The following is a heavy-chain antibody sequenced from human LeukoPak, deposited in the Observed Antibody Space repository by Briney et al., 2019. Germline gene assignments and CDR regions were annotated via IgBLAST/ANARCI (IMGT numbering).Heavy chain of an antibody. V-gene: IGHV4-4*07. CDR2: IYTSGNT. Sequence: SETLPLTCTVSGGSISSYYWSWIRQPAGKGLEWIGHIYTSGNTNYNPSLKSRVTMSVGTSKNQFSLKLSSVTAADTAVYYCARLGFGDYPFDYWGQGTLVTVSS. J-gene: IGHJ4*02. CDR3: ARLGFGDYPFDY. CDR1: GGSISSYY. D-gene: IGHD4-17*01.